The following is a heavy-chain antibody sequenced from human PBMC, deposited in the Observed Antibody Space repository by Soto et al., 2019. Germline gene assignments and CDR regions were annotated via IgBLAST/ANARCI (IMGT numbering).Heavy chain of an antibody. J-gene: IGHJ4*02. V-gene: IGHV3-21*01. Sequence: EVQLVESGGGLVKPGGSLRLSCAASGFTFSSYSMNWVRQAPGKGLEWVLSISSSSSYIYYADSVKGRFTISRDNAKNSLYLQMNSLRAEDTAVYYCASNYDILTGYRRLDYWGQGTLVTVSS. CDR2: ISSSSSYI. CDR1: GFTFSSYS. CDR3: ASNYDILTGYRRLDY. D-gene: IGHD3-9*01.